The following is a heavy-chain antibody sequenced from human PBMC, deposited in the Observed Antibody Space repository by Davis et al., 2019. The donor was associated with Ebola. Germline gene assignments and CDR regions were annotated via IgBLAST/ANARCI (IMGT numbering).Heavy chain of an antibody. D-gene: IGHD3-9*01. CDR3: ARGPRYFDWLLGFDYYYGMDV. CDR2: IYYSGST. CDR1: GGSISSSSYY. V-gene: IGHV4-39*07. Sequence: MPGGSLRLSCTVSGGSISSSSYYWGWIRQPPGKGLEWIGTIYYSGSTYYNPSLKSRVTISVDTSKNQFSLKLSSVTAADTAVYYCARGPRYFDWLLGFDYYYGMDVWGQGTTVTVSS. J-gene: IGHJ6*02.